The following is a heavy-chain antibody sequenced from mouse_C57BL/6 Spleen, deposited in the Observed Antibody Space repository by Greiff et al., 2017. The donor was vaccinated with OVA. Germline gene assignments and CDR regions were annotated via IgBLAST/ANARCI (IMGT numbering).Heavy chain of an antibody. V-gene: IGHV5-16*01. J-gene: IGHJ4*01. CDR1: GFTFSDYY. Sequence: EVQLVESEGGLVQPGSSMKLSCTASGFTFSDYYMAWVRQVPEKGLEWVANINYDGSSTYYLDSLKSRFIISRDNAKNILYLQMSSLKSEDTATYYCARELWGAMDYWGQGTSVTVSS. CDR3: ARELWGAMDY. CDR2: INYDGSST.